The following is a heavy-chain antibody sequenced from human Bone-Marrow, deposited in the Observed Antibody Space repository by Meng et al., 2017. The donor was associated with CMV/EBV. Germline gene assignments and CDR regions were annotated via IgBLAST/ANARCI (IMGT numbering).Heavy chain of an antibody. J-gene: IGHJ6*02. CDR1: GFTFSDHY. D-gene: IGHD5-24*01. Sequence: CCAASGFTFSDHYMDWVRHAPGKGLEWVGRTRNKANSYTTEYAASVKGRFTISRDDSKNSLYLQMNSLKTEDTAVYYSAVIRSWLQDHYGMDVWGQGTTVTVSS. CDR2: TRNKANSYTT. V-gene: IGHV3-72*01. CDR3: AVIRSWLQDHYGMDV.